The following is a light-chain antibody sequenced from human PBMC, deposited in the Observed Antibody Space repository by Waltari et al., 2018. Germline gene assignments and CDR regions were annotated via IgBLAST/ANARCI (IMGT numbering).Light chain of an antibody. J-gene: IGKJ1*01. CDR1: QSISSY. Sequence: DIQMTQSPSSLSASVGDRVTITCRARQSISSYLNWYQQKPGKAPKLLIYAASYLQSGVPSRFSGSGSGTEFTLTISSLQSEDFAVYYCQQYDYWPTFGQGTKVEIK. V-gene: IGKV1-39*01. CDR2: AAS. CDR3: QQYDYWPT.